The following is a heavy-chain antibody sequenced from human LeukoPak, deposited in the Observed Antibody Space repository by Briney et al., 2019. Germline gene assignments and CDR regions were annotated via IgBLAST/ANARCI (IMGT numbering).Heavy chain of an antibody. J-gene: IGHJ4*02. V-gene: IGHV4-31*11. CDR3: GVPVAGREVDY. D-gene: IGHD6-19*01. CDR2: IYYSGST. CDR1: GGSISSGGYY. Sequence: SETLSLTCAVSGGSISSGGYYWSWIRQQPGKGLEWIGYIYYSGSTYYNPSLKSRVTISVDTSKNQFSLKLSSVTAADTAVYYCGVPVAGREVDYWGQGTLVTVSS.